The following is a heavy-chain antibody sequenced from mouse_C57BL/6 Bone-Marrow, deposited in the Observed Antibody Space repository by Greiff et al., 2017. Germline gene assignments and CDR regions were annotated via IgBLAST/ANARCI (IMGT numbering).Heavy chain of an antibody. J-gene: IGHJ3*01. Sequence: QVQLKESGPELVKPGASVKISCKASGYAFSSSWMNWVKQRPGKGLEWIGRIYPGDGDTNYNGKFKGKATVTADKSSSTAYMQLSSLTSEDSAVYFCAREGWLLPWFAFWGQGTLVTVSA. V-gene: IGHV1-82*01. D-gene: IGHD2-3*01. CDR2: IYPGDGDT. CDR3: AREGWLLPWFAF. CDR1: GYAFSSSW.